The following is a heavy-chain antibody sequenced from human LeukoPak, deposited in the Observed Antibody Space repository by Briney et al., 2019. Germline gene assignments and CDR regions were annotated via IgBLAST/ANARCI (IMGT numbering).Heavy chain of an antibody. Sequence: GSLRHSCAASGLTFSDYYMSWIRQAPGKGLEWVSYISSSGSTIYYADSVKGRFTISRDNAKNSLYLQMNSLRAEDTAVYYCAKTAAGTRYYYYYMDVWGKGTTVTVSS. CDR3: AKTAAGTRYYYYYMDV. CDR2: ISSSGSTI. V-gene: IGHV3-11*04. D-gene: IGHD6-13*01. J-gene: IGHJ6*03. CDR1: GLTFSDYY.